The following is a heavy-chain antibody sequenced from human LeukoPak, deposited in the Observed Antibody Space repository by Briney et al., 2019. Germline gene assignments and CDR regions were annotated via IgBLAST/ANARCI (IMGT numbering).Heavy chain of an antibody. CDR1: GYTFTGYY. CDR3: ARGGYYDSSAYRVLDY. J-gene: IGHJ4*02. D-gene: IGHD3-22*01. V-gene: IGHV1-2*02. CDR2: INPNSGGT. Sequence: EASVKVSFKASGYTFTGYYMHWVRQAPGQGLEWMGWINPNSGGTNSAQKFQGRVTMTRDTSISTAHMELSRLRSDDTAVYYCARGGYYDSSAYRVLDYWGQGTLVTVSS.